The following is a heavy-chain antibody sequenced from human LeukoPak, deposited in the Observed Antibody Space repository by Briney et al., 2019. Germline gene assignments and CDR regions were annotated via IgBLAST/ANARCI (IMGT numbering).Heavy chain of an antibody. CDR2: IFHRGIP. CDR1: GNSISNNW. D-gene: IGHD7-27*01. J-gene: IGHJ4*02. Sequence: SETLSLTCDVSGNSISNNWWSWVRQSPGKGLEWIGEIFHRGIPNYNPSFESRVTMSVDTSKNQFSLKLNSVTAADTTVYYCARQRGWGFGSYLDYWGQGTLVTVSS. V-gene: IGHV4/OR15-8*01. CDR3: ARQRGWGFGSYLDY.